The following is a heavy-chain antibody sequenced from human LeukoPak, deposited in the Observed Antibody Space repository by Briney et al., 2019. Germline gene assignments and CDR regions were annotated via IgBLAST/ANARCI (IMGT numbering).Heavy chain of an antibody. J-gene: IGHJ4*02. CDR1: GFTFNSNA. Sequence: GWTLRLSCAASGFTFNSNAMTWVRQAAGKGLEWGSYISSRSSTIYYTDSVKGRFTVSRDNAKNSLNLQMNSLRDEDTAVYYCARGEDYWGQGTLVTVSS. CDR2: ISSRSSTI. D-gene: IGHD3-16*01. V-gene: IGHV3-48*02. CDR3: ARGEDY.